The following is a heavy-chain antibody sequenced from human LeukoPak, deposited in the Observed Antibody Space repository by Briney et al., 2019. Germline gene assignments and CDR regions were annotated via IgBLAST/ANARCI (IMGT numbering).Heavy chain of an antibody. CDR2: IYYSGST. CDR3: ARAPPPNYDFWSGSFDY. Sequence: SETLSLTCTVSGGSISSYYWSWIRQPPGKGLEWIGYIYYSGSTNYNPSLKSRVTISVDTSKNQFSLKLSSVTAADTAVYYCARAPPPNYDFWSGSFDYWGQGTLVTVSS. D-gene: IGHD3-3*01. J-gene: IGHJ4*02. CDR1: GGSISSYY. V-gene: IGHV4-59*01.